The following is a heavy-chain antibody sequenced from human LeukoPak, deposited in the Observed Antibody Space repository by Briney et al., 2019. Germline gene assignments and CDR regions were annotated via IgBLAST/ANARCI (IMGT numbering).Heavy chain of an antibody. CDR3: AKDSPSVTATPHDY. CDR2: ISSYGGNT. J-gene: IGHJ4*02. D-gene: IGHD2-21*02. Sequence: GGSLRLSCAASGFTFSDYAMSWVRQAPGKGLDWVSTISSYGGNTYYADSVKGRFTISRDNSKNTLYLQMNSLRAEDTAVYFCAKDSPSVTATPHDYWGQGALVTVSS. V-gene: IGHV3-23*01. CDR1: GFTFSDYA.